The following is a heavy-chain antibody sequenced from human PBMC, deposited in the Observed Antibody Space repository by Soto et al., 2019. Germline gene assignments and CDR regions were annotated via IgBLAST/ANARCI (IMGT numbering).Heavy chain of an antibody. V-gene: IGHV3-7*01. CDR1: GFTFSDSW. CDR2: IKPDESEK. J-gene: IGHJ5*02. CDR3: VRGGSNYAS. D-gene: IGHD4-4*01. Sequence: ESGGGLVQPGGSLRLSCTASGFTFSDSWMTWVRQAPGKGLEWVARIKPDESEKKYADSVQGRFSISRDNAKNSMYLQMDSLRGEDTAVYYCVRGGSNYASWGQGTLVTVSS.